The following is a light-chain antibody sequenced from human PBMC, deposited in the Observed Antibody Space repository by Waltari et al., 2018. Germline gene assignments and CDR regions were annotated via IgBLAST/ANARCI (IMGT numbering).Light chain of an antibody. CDR3: AAWDDSLNEFV. J-gene: IGLJ1*01. CDR2: GDY. V-gene: IGLV1-44*01. Sequence: QSVLTQPPSASGTPGQRVTISCSGSSSNIESNTVDWYQQLPGTAPKLLIEGDYPGPSGVPDRFSGPKAGTSASLAIRGLQSEDEADYYCAAWDDSLNEFVFGTGTKVTVL. CDR1: SSNIESNT.